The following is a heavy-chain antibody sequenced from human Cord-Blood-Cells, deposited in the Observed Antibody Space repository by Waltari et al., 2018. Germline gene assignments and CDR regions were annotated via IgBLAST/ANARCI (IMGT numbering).Heavy chain of an antibody. CDR1: GGAISSHY. D-gene: IGHD3-9*01. CDR3: ARDASYVILPGYYDY. Sequence: QVQLQESGPRLVKPSETLSLTCTVSGGAISSHYWSWIRHPPGKGLERIGYIYYSGSTNDNPSHKRRVTNSVDPHEDEVPVKLGSVPAADAAVYYCARDASYVILPGYYDYWGQGTLVTGSS. V-gene: IGHV4-59*11. CDR2: IYYSGST. J-gene: IGHJ4*02.